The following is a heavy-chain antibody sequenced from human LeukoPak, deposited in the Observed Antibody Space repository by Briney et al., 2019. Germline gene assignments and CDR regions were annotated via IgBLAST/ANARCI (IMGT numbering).Heavy chain of an antibody. Sequence: GGSLRLSCAASGFTFSSYWMSWVRQAPGKGLEWVANIKEDGSKKYYVDSVRGRFTISRDNDKNSLDLQMNSLRAEDTAVYYCVSFLLRGAWGQGTLVTVSS. D-gene: IGHD3-10*01. CDR3: VSFLLRGA. CDR2: IKEDGSKK. CDR1: GFTFSSYW. V-gene: IGHV3-7*01. J-gene: IGHJ5*02.